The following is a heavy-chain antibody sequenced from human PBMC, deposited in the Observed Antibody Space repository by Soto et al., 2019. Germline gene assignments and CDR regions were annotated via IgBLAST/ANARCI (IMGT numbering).Heavy chain of an antibody. V-gene: IGHV1-24*01. CDR3: AAVKRFLEWFSYS. CDR2: FDPEDGET. J-gene: IGHJ1*01. CDR1: S. D-gene: IGHD3-3*01. Sequence: SLRSPQHVPGKGLEWMGGFDPEDGETIYAQKFQGRVTMTEDTSTDTAYMELSSLRSEDTAVYYCAAVKRFLEWFSYSWGKRTLVIVSS.